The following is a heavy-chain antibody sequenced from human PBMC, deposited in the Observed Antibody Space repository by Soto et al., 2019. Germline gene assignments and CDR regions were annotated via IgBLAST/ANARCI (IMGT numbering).Heavy chain of an antibody. CDR2: MNPNSGNT. CDR3: ARGSRPTKVTKSGYYGMDV. D-gene: IGHD4-17*01. J-gene: IGHJ6*02. CDR1: GYTFTSYD. Sequence: ASVKVSCKASGYTFTSYDINWVRQATGQGLEWMGWMNPNSGNTGYAQKFQGRVTMTRNTSISTAYMELSSLRSEDTAVYYCARGSRPTKVTKSGYYGMDVWGQGTTVTVSS. V-gene: IGHV1-8*01.